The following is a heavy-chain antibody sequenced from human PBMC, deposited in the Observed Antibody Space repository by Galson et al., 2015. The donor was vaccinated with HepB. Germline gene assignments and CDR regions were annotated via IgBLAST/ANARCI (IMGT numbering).Heavy chain of an antibody. J-gene: IGHJ4*02. CDR2: ISYDGSNK. CDR3: AKVPPGNFDY. V-gene: IGHV3-30*18. CDR1: GFTFSSYG. Sequence: SLRLSCAASGFTFSSYGMHWVRQAPGKGLEWVAVISYDGSNKYYADSVKGRFTISRDNSKNTLYLQMNSLRAEDTAVYYCAKVPPGNFDYWGQGTLVTVSS.